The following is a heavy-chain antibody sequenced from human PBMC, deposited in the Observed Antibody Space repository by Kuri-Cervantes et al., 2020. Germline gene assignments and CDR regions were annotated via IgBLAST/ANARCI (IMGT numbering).Heavy chain of an antibody. CDR3: ARDASSSWSIYYYYYMDV. J-gene: IGHJ6*03. CDR1: GYTFTSYD. D-gene: IGHD6-13*01. Sequence: ASVKVSCKASGYTFTSYDINWVRQATGQGLEWMGWMNPNSGNTGYAQKFQGRVTMTTDTSTSTAYMELRSLRSDGTAVYYCARDASSSWSIYYYYYMDVWGKGTTVTVSS. V-gene: IGHV1-8*01. CDR2: MNPNSGNT.